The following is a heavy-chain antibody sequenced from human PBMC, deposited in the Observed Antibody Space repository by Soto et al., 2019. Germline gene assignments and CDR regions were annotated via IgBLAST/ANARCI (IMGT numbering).Heavy chain of an antibody. D-gene: IGHD2-2*01. Sequence: SETLSLTCAVSGGSISSGGYSWSWIRQPPGKGLEWIGYIYHSGSTYYNPSLKSRVTISVDRSKNQFSLKLSSVTAADTAVYYCAREPLAGSSTSPYGMDVWGQGTTVTVSS. CDR3: AREPLAGSSTSPYGMDV. CDR2: IYHSGST. J-gene: IGHJ6*02. CDR1: GGSISSGGYS. V-gene: IGHV4-30-2*01.